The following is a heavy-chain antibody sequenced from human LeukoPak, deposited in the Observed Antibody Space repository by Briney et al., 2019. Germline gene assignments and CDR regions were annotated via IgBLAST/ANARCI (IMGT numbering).Heavy chain of an antibody. Sequence: GGSLRLSCAASGFTFSSYAMSWVRQAPGKGLEWVSAISGSGGSTYYADSVKGRFTISRDNSKNTLYLQMNRLRDEDTALFYCAKEVKDTGYYHLDNWGQGTLVTVCS. V-gene: IGHV3-23*01. CDR1: GFTFSSYA. CDR2: ISGSGGST. J-gene: IGHJ4*02. CDR3: AKEVKDTGYYHLDN. D-gene: IGHD3-3*01.